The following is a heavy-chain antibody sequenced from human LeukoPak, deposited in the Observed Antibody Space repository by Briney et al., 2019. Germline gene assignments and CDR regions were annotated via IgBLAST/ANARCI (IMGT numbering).Heavy chain of an antibody. CDR2: ISYDGSNK. V-gene: IGHV3-30*01. D-gene: IGHD3-3*01. J-gene: IGHJ5*01. Sequence: GRSLRLSCAASGFTFSSYAMHWVRQAPGKGLEWVAVISYDGSNKYYADSVKGRFTISRDNSKNTLYLQMNSLRAEDTAVYYCARGGFLVTLRMFDSWGQGTLVTVSS. CDR3: ARGGFLVTLRMFDS. CDR1: GFTFSSYA.